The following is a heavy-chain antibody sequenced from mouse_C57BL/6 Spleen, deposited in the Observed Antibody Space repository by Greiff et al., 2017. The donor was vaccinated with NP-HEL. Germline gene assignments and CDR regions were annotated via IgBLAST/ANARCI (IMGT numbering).Heavy chain of an antibody. CDR3: ARKGPYGSTYYFDY. J-gene: IGHJ2*01. CDR1: GYTFTSYW. D-gene: IGHD1-1*01. CDR2: IDPSDSYT. Sequence: QVQLKQPGAELVRPGTSVKLSCKASGYTFTSYWMHWVKQRPGQGLEWIGVIDPSDSYTNYNQKFKGKATLTVDPSSSTAYMQLSSLTSEDSAVYYCARKGPYGSTYYFDYWGQGTTLTVSS. V-gene: IGHV1-59*01.